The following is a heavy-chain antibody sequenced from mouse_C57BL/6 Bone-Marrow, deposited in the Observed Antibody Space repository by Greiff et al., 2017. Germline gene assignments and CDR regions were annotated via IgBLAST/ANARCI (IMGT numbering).Heavy chain of an antibody. V-gene: IGHV14-4*01. D-gene: IGHD1-1*01. J-gene: IGHJ1*03. CDR3: TLITTGSV. CDR2: IDPENGDT. CDR1: GFNIKDDY. Sequence: VQLQQSGAELVRPGASVKLSCTASGFNIKDDYMHWVKQRPEQGLEWIGWIDPENGDTEYASKFQGKATITADTSSNTAYLQLSSLTSEDTAVYYCTLITTGSVGGTETTVTVSS.